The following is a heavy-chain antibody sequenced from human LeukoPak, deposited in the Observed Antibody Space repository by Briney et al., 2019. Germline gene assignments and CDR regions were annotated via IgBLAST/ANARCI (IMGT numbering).Heavy chain of an antibody. D-gene: IGHD6-19*01. CDR1: GFTFSSHW. CDR2: ISGSGGST. CDR3: ATLDSSGWHSFDY. Sequence: PGGSLRLSCVVSGFTFSSHWMSWVRQAPGKGLEWVSAISGSGGSTYYADSVKGRFTISRDNSKNTLYLQMNSLRAEDTAVYYCATLDSSGWHSFDYWGQGTLVTVSS. J-gene: IGHJ4*02. V-gene: IGHV3-23*01.